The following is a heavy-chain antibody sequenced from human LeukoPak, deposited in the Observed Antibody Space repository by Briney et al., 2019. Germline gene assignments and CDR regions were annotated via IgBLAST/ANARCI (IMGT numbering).Heavy chain of an antibody. J-gene: IGHJ4*02. CDR3: AREWTSSFTPYFDY. CDR1: GFTFSSYE. V-gene: IGHV3-48*03. D-gene: IGHD6-6*01. CDR2: ISSSNTI. Sequence: GGSLRLSCAASGFTFSSYEMNWVRQAPGKGLEWVSHISSSNTITYADSVRGRFTISRDDARNSVSLILNSLRAEDTAVYYCAREWTSSFTPYFDYWGQGALVTVSS.